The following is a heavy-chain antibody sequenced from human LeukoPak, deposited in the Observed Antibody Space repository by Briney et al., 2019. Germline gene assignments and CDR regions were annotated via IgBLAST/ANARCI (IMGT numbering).Heavy chain of an antibody. Sequence: GGSLRLSCAASGFTFSDYYMSWIRQAPGKGLEWVSYISSSGSTIYYADSVKGRFTISRDNAKNSLYLQMNSLRAEDTAVYYCARDYRAHYYGSGPRWFDPWGQGTLVTVSS. D-gene: IGHD3-10*01. J-gene: IGHJ5*02. V-gene: IGHV3-11*01. CDR1: GFTFSDYY. CDR3: ARDYRAHYYGSGPRWFDP. CDR2: ISSSGSTI.